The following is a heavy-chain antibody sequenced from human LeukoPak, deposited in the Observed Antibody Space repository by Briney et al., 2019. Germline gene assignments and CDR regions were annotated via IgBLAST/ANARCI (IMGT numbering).Heavy chain of an antibody. CDR1: GGSFSGYY. CDR2: INHSGST. CDR3: ARGIWFGELTFGS. Sequence: PSETLSLTCAVYGGSFSGYYWSWIRQPPGKGLEWIGEINHSGSTNYNPSLKSRVTISVDTSKNQFSLKLSSVTAADTAAYYCARGIWFGELTFGSWGQGTLVTVSS. D-gene: IGHD3-10*01. J-gene: IGHJ5*01. V-gene: IGHV4-34*01.